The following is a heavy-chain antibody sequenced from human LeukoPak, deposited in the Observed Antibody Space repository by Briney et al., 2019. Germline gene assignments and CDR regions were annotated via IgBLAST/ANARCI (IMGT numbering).Heavy chain of an antibody. CDR3: ARMAMVRGVIGLWYYFDY. Sequence: SVKVSCKASGGTFSSYAISWVRQAPGQGLEWMGGIIPIFGTANYAQKFQGRVTITTDESTSTAYMELSSLRSEDTAVYYCARMAMVRGVIGLWYYFDYRGQGTLVTVSS. J-gene: IGHJ4*02. CDR2: IIPIFGTA. V-gene: IGHV1-69*05. D-gene: IGHD3-10*01. CDR1: GGTFSSYA.